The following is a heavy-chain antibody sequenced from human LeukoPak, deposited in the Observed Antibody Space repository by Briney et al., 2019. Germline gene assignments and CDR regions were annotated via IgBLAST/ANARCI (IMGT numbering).Heavy chain of an antibody. CDR1: GFTFDDYA. V-gene: IGHV3-9*01. Sequence: GGSLRLSCAASGFTFDDYAMHWVRQAPGKGLEWVSGISWNSGSIGYADSVKGRFTISRDNAKNSLYLQMNSLRAEDTAVYYCAKGWPSGSYYFDYWGQGTLVTVSS. CDR2: ISWNSGSI. CDR3: AKGWPSGSYYFDY. J-gene: IGHJ4*02. D-gene: IGHD1-26*01.